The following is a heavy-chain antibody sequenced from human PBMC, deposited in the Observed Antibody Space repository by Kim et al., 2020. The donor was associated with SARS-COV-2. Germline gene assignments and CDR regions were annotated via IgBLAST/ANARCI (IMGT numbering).Heavy chain of an antibody. CDR1: GGSISSSSYY. D-gene: IGHD6-13*01. CDR2: IYYSGST. Sequence: SETLSLTCTVSGGSISSSSYYRGWIRQPPGKGLEWIGIIYYSGSTYYNPSLKSRDTLSVDTSKNQFSLKLSSVTAADTAVYYCARGEGIAAAGTDYYYYYGMDVWGQGTTVTVSS. J-gene: IGHJ6*02. CDR3: ARGEGIAAAGTDYYYYYGMDV. V-gene: IGHV4-39*01.